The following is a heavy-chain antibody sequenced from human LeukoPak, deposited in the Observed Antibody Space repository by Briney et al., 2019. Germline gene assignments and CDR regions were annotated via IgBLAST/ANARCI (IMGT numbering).Heavy chain of an antibody. CDR1: GFTLSRFG. V-gene: IGHV3-30*02. D-gene: IGHD6-13*01. Sequence: GGSLRLSCAASGFTLSRFGMHWLRQAPGKGLEWAAFIRYDGSNKYYADSVKGRFTISRDNSKNTLYLQMNSLRTEDTAVYYCAKDFISSWFNFDYWGQGTLVTVSS. CDR3: AKDFISSWFNFDY. CDR2: IRYDGSNK. J-gene: IGHJ4*02.